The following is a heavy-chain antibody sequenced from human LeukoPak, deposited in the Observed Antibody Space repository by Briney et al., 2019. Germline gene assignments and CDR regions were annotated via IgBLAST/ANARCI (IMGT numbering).Heavy chain of an antibody. CDR3: AKLSSGWYNKIY. CDR2: IYYSGST. J-gene: IGHJ4*02. Sequence: SETLSLTCTVSGGSISSSSYYWGWIRQPPGKGLEWIGSIYYSGSTYYNPSFKSRVTISVDTSKNQFSLKLSSVTAADTAVYYCAKLSSGWYNKIYWGQGTLVTVSS. D-gene: IGHD6-19*01. CDR1: GGSISSSSYY. V-gene: IGHV4-39*01.